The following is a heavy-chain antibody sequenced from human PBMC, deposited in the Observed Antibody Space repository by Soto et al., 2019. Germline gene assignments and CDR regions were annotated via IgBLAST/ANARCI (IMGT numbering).Heavy chain of an antibody. J-gene: IGHJ5*02. D-gene: IGHD6-13*01. CDR2: IWSDGSNK. CDR3: ARHPERIAQIGWFDP. Sequence: GGSLRLSGAASGCTFSSYGMHWVRQAPGKGLEWVAVIWSDGSNKYYADSVKGRFTISRDNSKNTLYLQMNSLRAEDTAVYYCARHPERIAQIGWFDPWGQGTLVTGSS. CDR1: GCTFSSYG. V-gene: IGHV3-33*01.